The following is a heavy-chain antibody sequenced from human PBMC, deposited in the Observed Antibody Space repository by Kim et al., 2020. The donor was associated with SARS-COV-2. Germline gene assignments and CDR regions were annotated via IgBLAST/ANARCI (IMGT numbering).Heavy chain of an antibody. CDR3: ARTKIAAQYYFDY. CDR2: IYYSGST. J-gene: IGHJ4*02. V-gene: IGHV4-31*03. D-gene: IGHD6-13*01. Sequence: SETLSLTCTVSGGSISSGGYYWSWIRQHPGKGLEWIGYIYYSGSTYYNPSLKSRVTISVDTSKNQFSLKLSSVTAADTAVYYCARTKIAAQYYFDYWGQGTLVTVSS. CDR1: GGSISSGGYY.